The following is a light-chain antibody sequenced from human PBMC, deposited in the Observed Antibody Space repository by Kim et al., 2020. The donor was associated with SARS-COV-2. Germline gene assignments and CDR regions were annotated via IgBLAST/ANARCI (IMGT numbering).Light chain of an antibody. CDR1: SSNIGAGYD. J-gene: IGLJ2*01. CDR3: QSYDSSLSGYVV. V-gene: IGLV1-40*01. Sequence: VTISCTGSSSNIGAGYDVHWYQQLPGTAPKLLIYGNSNRPSGVPDRFSGSESGTSASLAITGLQAEDEADYYCQSYDSSLSGYVVFGRGTKLTVL. CDR2: GNS.